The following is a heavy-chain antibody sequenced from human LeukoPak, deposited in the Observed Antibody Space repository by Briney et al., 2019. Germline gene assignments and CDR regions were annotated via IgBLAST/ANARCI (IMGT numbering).Heavy chain of an antibody. CDR2: IIPIFGTA. CDR3: ASDLTGPFDY. V-gene: IGHV1-69*13. J-gene: IGHJ4*02. D-gene: IGHD7-27*01. CDR1: GGTFSSYA. Sequence: GASVKVSCKASGGTFSSYAISWVRQAPGQGLEWMGGIIPIFGTANYAQKFQGRVTITADESTSTAYMELSSLRSEDTAVYYCASDLTGPFDYWGQGTLVTVSS.